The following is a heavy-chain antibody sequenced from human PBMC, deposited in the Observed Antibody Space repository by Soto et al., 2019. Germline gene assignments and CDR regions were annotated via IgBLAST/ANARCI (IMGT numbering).Heavy chain of an antibody. D-gene: IGHD6-6*01. Sequence: EASVKVSCKASGGTFSSYAISWVRQAPGQGLEWMGGIIPIFGTANYAQKFQGRVTITADESTSTAYMELSSLRSEDTAVYYCARDIRYSSSNYYYYYGMDVWGQGTTVTVSS. CDR2: IIPIFGTA. CDR3: ARDIRYSSSNYYYYYGMDV. J-gene: IGHJ6*02. CDR1: GGTFSSYA. V-gene: IGHV1-69*13.